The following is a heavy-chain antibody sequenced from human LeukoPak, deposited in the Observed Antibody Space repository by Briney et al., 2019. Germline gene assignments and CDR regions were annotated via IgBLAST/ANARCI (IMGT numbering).Heavy chain of an antibody. CDR2: ISSSSSTI. J-gene: IGHJ4*02. D-gene: IGHD5-12*01. CDR3: ASSGLSQPYYFDY. CDR1: GFTFSSYS. V-gene: IGHV3-48*04. Sequence: GGSLRLSCAASGFTFSSYSMNWVRQAPGKGLEWVSYISSSSSTIYYADSVKGRFTISRDNAKNSLYLQMNSLRAEDTAVYYCASSGLSQPYYFDYWGQGTLVTVSS.